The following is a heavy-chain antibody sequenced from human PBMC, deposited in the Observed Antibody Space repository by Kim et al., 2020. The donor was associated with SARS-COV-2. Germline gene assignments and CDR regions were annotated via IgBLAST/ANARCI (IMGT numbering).Heavy chain of an antibody. CDR1: GFTFGSHT. CDR3: AKGALGYFYMDV. J-gene: IGHJ6*03. Sequence: GGSLRLSCVASGFTFGSHTMTWVRQAPGKGLEWVSAISRSGISTNYADSVKGRFTISRDNSEKTVYLQMNTLRAEDTAVYYCAKGALGYFYMDVWGKGIT. CDR2: ISRSGIST. V-gene: IGHV3-23*01.